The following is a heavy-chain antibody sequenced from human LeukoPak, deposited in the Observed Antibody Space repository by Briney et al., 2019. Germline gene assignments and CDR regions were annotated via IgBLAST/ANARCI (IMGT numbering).Heavy chain of an antibody. CDR3: AKDRYYYDSSGYYYRPY. CDR1: GFTFSSYA. Sequence: PGGSLRLSCAASGFTFSSYAMSWVRQAPGKGLEWVSAISGSGGSTYYADSVKSRFTISRDNSKNTLYLQMNSLRAEDTAVYYCAKDRYYYDSSGYYYRPYWGQGTLVTVSS. J-gene: IGHJ4*02. V-gene: IGHV3-23*01. D-gene: IGHD3-22*01. CDR2: ISGSGGST.